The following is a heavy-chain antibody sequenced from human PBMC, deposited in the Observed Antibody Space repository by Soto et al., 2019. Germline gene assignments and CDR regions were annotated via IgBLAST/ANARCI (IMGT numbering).Heavy chain of an antibody. CDR2: INPNSGGT. J-gene: IGHJ4*02. V-gene: IGHV1-2*02. CDR3: ARGRHHRGYDSSGHYYKLLGGFDY. D-gene: IGHD3-22*01. CDR1: GYTFTGYY. Sequence: GASVKVSCKASGYTFTGYYMHWVRQAPGQGLEWMGWINPNSGGTNYAQKFQGRVTMTRDTSISTAYMELSRLRSDDTAVYYCARGRHHRGYDSSGHYYKLLGGFDYWGQGTLVTVS.